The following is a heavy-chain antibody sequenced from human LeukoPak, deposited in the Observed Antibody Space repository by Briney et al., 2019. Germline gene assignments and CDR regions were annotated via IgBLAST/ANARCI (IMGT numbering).Heavy chain of an antibody. CDR1: GYTFTSYG. V-gene: IGHV1-2*02. CDR2: INPNSGGT. CDR3: ARGAGILTGYYISH. Sequence: ASVKVSCKASGYTFTSYGISWVRQAPGQGLEWMGWINPNSGGTNYAQKFQGRVTMTRDTSISTAYMELSRLRSDDTAVYYCARGAGILTGYYISHWGQGTLVTVSS. D-gene: IGHD3-9*01. J-gene: IGHJ4*02.